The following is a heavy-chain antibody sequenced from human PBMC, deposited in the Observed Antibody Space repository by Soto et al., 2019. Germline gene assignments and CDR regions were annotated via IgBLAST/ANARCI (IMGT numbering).Heavy chain of an antibody. CDR3: ARVPRYQLLQGWFDP. Sequence: SETLSLTCAFSVGSISISNWWSWFRQPPGKGLERIGEIYHSGSTNYNPSLKSRVTISVDKSKNQFSLKLSSVTAADTAVYYCARVPRYQLLQGWFDPWGQGTLVTVSS. J-gene: IGHJ5*02. CDR2: IYHSGST. D-gene: IGHD2-2*01. CDR1: VGSISISNW. V-gene: IGHV4-4*02.